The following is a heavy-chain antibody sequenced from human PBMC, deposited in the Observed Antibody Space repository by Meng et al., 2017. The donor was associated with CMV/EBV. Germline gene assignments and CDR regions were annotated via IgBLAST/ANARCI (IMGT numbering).Heavy chain of an antibody. CDR3: ARGLTPQYYDFWSGYSHSVVPDY. V-gene: IGHV3-30*04. D-gene: IGHD3-3*01. CDR2: ISYDGSNK. CDR1: GFTFSSYA. Sequence: GGSLRLSCAVSGFTFSSYAMHWVRQAPGKGLEWVAVISYDGSNKYYADSVKGRFTTSRDNSKNTLYLQMTSLRAEDTAVYYCARGLTPQYYDFWSGYSHSVVPDYWGQGTLVTVSS. J-gene: IGHJ4*02.